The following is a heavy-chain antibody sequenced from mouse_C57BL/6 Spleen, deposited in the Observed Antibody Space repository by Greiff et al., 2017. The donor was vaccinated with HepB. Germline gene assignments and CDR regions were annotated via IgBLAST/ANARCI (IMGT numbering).Heavy chain of an antibody. J-gene: IGHJ4*01. CDR3: VRDPHYGTHYYAMDY. D-gene: IGHD2-1*01. CDR1: GFTFNTYA. V-gene: IGHV10-3*01. Sequence: DVQLVESGGGLVQPKGSLKLSCAASGFTFNTYAMHWVRQAPGKGLEWVARIRSKSSNYATYYADSVKDRFTISRDDSQSMLYLQMNNLKTEDTAMYYCVRDPHYGTHYYAMDYWGQGTSVTVSS. CDR2: IRSKSSNYAT.